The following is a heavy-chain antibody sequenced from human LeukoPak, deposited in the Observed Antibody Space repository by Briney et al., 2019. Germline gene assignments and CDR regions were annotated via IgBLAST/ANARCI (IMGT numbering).Heavy chain of an antibody. Sequence: GASVEVSCKASGYTFTGYYMHWVRQAPGQGLEWMGWINPNSGGTNYAQKFQGRVTMTRDTSISTAYMELSRLRSDDTAVYYCARVIVVPAAINGNYYYGMDVWGQGTTVTVSS. CDR1: GYTFTGYY. CDR3: ARVIVVPAAINGNYYYGMDV. V-gene: IGHV1-2*02. CDR2: INPNSGGT. D-gene: IGHD2-2*01. J-gene: IGHJ6*02.